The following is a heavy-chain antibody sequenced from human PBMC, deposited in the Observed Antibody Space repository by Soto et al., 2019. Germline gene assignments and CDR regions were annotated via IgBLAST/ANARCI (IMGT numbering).Heavy chain of an antibody. D-gene: IGHD6-19*01. J-gene: IGHJ6*02. CDR3: ARDSGSNPNAQYYYYGMDV. CDR1: GGTFSSYA. V-gene: IGHV1-69*13. Sequence: ASVKVSCKASGGTFSSYAISWVRQAPGQGLEWMGGIIPIFGTANYAQKFQGRVTITADESTSTAYMELSSLRSEDTAVYYCARDSGSNPNAQYYYYGMDVWGQGTTVTVSS. CDR2: IIPIFGTA.